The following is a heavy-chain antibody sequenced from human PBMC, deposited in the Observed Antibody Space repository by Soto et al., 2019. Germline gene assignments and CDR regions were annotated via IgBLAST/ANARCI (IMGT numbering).Heavy chain of an antibody. D-gene: IGHD3-16*01. J-gene: IGHJ4*02. Sequence: PQKIPCKASGYIIKNYWIGWVRQMPGQGLEWMGIIFPDDSDTRYSPSFQGHVTISVDKSISTAYVQWSSLKASDSAIYYCFRGGVTSRTFDYWGQGTLVTVSS. CDR2: IFPDDSDT. V-gene: IGHV5-51*01. CDR3: FRGGVTSRTFDY. CDR1: GYIIKNYW.